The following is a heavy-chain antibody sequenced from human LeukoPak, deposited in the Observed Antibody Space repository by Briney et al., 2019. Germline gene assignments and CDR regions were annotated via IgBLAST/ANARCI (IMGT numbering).Heavy chain of an antibody. CDR2: ISGGGGYT. Sequence: GGSLRLSCAASGFTFSSYDMSWVRQAPGKGLEWVSGISGGGGYTYYADSVKGRFTISRDNSKNTLYLQMNSLRAEDTAVYYCARSSEQWLKYWGQGTLVTVSS. D-gene: IGHD6-19*01. V-gene: IGHV3-23*01. CDR1: GFTFSSYD. J-gene: IGHJ4*02. CDR3: ARSSEQWLKY.